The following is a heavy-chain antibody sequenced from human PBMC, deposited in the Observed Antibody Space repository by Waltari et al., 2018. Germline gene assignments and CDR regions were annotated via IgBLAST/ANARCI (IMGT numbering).Heavy chain of an antibody. CDR3: ALYSSIAAPYGAFDI. CDR1: GYTFTSYG. D-gene: IGHD6-6*01. J-gene: IGHJ3*02. CDR2: IRADNGNT. Sequence: QVQLVQSGAEVKKPGASVKVSCKASGYTFTSYGISWVRQAPGQGLEWMGWIRADNGNTNDAQKVQGRVTRTTDTSTSTDYMELRSLRSDDTAVYYCALYSSIAAPYGAFDIWGQGTMVTVSS. V-gene: IGHV1-18*01.